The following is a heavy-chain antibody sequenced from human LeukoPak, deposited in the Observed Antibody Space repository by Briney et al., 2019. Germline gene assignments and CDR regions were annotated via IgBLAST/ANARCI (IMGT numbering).Heavy chain of an antibody. CDR1: GFTFSSYA. Sequence: GGSLRLSCAASGFTFSSYAMSWVRQAPGKGLEYVSAISSNGGSTYYANSVKGRFTISRDNSKNTLYLQMGSLRAEDMAVYYCARDPFDIWGQGTMVTVSS. V-gene: IGHV3-64*01. CDR2: ISSNGGST. J-gene: IGHJ3*02. CDR3: ARDPFDI.